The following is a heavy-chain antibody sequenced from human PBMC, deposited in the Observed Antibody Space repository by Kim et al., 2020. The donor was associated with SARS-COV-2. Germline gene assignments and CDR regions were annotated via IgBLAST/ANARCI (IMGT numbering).Heavy chain of an antibody. D-gene: IGHD3-3*01. CDR1: GYTFTGYY. J-gene: IGHJ6*02. CDR2: INPNSGGT. CDR3: ARGNPFGVVSTHPDYYYYGMDV. V-gene: IGHV1-2*02. Sequence: ASVKVSCKASGYTFTGYYMHWVRQAPGQGLEWMGWINPNSGGTNYAQKFQGRVTMTRDTSISTAYMELSRLRSDDTAVYYCARGNPFGVVSTHPDYYYYGMDVWGQGTTVTVSS.